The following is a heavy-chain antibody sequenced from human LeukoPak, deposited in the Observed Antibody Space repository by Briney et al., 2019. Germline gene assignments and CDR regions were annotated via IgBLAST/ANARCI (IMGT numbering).Heavy chain of an antibody. D-gene: IGHD4-17*01. J-gene: IGHJ5*02. CDR1: GGSVSSSNW. V-gene: IGHV4-4*02. Sequence: SETLSLTCAVSGGSVSSSNWWSWVRQPPGKGLEWIGEIYHSGSTNYNPSLKSRVTISVDKSKNQFSLKLSSVTAADTAVYYCAGDYGDYDNWFDPWGQGTLVTVSS. CDR2: IYHSGST. CDR3: AGDYGDYDNWFDP.